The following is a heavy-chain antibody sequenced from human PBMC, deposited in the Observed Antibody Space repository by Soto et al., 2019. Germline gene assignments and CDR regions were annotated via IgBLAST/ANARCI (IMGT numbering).Heavy chain of an antibody. Sequence: GGSLRLSCAASGFTFSSYAMSWVRQAPGKGLEWVSAISGSGGSTYYADSVKGRFTISRDNSKNTLYLQMNSLRAEDTAVYYCAKDLAARGYSSGWYRRFVPGPWGQGTLVTVSS. CDR2: ISGSGGST. D-gene: IGHD6-19*01. V-gene: IGHV3-23*01. CDR3: AKDLAARGYSSGWYRRFVPGP. J-gene: IGHJ4*02. CDR1: GFTFSSYA.